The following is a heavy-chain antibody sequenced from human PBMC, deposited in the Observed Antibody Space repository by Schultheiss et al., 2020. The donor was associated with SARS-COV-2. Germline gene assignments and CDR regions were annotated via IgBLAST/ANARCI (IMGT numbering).Heavy chain of an antibody. CDR2: ISGSGGST. D-gene: IGHD4-11*01. Sequence: GGSLRLSCAASGFTFSNAWMSWVRQAPGKGLEWVSAISGSGGSTYYADSVKGRFTISRDNSKNTLYLQMNSLRAEDTAVYYCARVGPSTVDYYYYGMDVWGQGTTVTVSS. V-gene: IGHV3-23*01. CDR3: ARVGPSTVDYYYYGMDV. J-gene: IGHJ6*02. CDR1: GFTFSNAW.